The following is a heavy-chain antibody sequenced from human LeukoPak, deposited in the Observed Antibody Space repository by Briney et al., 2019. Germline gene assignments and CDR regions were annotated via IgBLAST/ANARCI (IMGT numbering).Heavy chain of an antibody. CDR2: IYYSGNT. D-gene: IGHD3-22*01. Sequence: PSETLSLTCQVSGGSISSSSYYWAWIRQPPGKGLEWIGSIYYSGNTYYKSSLKSRVTIAVDTSKNQLSLKLNSVTAADTAVYYCARESYYDSSGYSHDAFDIWGQGTMVTVSS. CDR1: GGSISSSSYY. J-gene: IGHJ3*02. V-gene: IGHV4-39*07. CDR3: ARESYYDSSGYSHDAFDI.